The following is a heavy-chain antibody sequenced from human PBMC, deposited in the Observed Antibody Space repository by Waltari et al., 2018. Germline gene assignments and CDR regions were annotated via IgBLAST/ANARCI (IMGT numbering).Heavy chain of an antibody. CDR1: GFTVSSNY. CDR3: ARDREQWLGYYYYYMDV. D-gene: IGHD6-19*01. J-gene: IGHJ6*03. V-gene: IGHV3-53*02. Sequence: EVQLVETGGGLIQPGGSLRLSCAASGFTVSSNYMRRVRQAPGKGLEWVSVIYSGGSTYYADSVKGRFTISRDNSKNTLYLQMNSLRAEDTAVYYCARDREQWLGYYYYYMDVWGKGTTVTVSS. CDR2: IYSGGST.